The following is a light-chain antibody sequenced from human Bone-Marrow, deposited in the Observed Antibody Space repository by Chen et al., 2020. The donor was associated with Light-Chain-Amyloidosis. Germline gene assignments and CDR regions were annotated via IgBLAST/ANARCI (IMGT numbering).Light chain of an antibody. Sequence: SYELTQPPSVSVSPGQTARITCSGDDLPTKYAYWYQQKPGQAPVLVIHRDTERPSGISARFSGSSSGTTATLTISGVQAEDEADYHSQSADSSGTYEVIFGGGTKLTVL. CDR3: QSADSSGTYEVI. V-gene: IGLV3-25*03. CDR2: RDT. J-gene: IGLJ2*01. CDR1: DLPTKY.